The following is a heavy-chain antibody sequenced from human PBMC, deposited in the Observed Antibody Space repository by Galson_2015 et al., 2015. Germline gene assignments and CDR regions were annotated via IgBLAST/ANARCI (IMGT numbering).Heavy chain of an antibody. CDR2: ISYDGSNK. D-gene: IGHD1-14*01. CDR3: ARDLREPRPY. J-gene: IGHJ4*02. V-gene: IGHV3-30*01. Sequence: SLRLSCAASGFTFSNAWMSWVRQAPGKGLEWVAVISYDGSNKYYADSVKGRFTISRDNSKNTPYLQMNSLRAEDTAVYYCARDLREPRPYWGQGTLVTVSS. CDR1: GFTFSNAW.